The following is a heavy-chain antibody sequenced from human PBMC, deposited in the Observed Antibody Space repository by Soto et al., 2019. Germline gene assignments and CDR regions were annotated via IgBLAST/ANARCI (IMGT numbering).Heavy chain of an antibody. CDR1: GFTVSSTY. CDR2: IYIGGGG. D-gene: IGHD4-17*01. J-gene: IGHJ3*02. CDR3: ARDFGDYGDYEGALDI. Sequence: EVQLVESGGGLVHPGGSLRLSCAASGFTVSSTYMTWVRQAPGKGLEWVSVIYIGGGGYYAGSVRGRFTTSRDSSQNTVYLQMNSLRAEDTAVYYCARDFGDYGDYEGALDIWGQGTMVTVSS. V-gene: IGHV3-66*01.